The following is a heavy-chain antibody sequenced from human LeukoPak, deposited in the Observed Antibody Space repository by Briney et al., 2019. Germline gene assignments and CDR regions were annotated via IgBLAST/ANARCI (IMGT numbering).Heavy chain of an antibody. Sequence: ASVKVSCKASGYTFTRYYMHWVRQAPGQGLEWMGWINPNSGGTNYAQKFQGRVTMTRDTSISTAYMELSRLRSDDTAVYYCVTGSGRLRPFDYWGQGTLVTVSS. D-gene: IGHD3-10*01. V-gene: IGHV1-2*02. CDR3: VTGSGRLRPFDY. CDR1: GYTFTRYY. J-gene: IGHJ4*02. CDR2: INPNSGGT.